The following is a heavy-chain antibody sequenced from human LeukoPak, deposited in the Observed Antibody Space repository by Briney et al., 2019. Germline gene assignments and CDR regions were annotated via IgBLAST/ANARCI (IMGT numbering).Heavy chain of an antibody. CDR3: ARVRGGYYMDV. CDR1: GFTFSSYS. D-gene: IGHD3-22*01. Sequence: PGGSLRLSCAASGFTFSSYSMNWVRQAPGKGLEWVSYIRSTSSIISYADSVQGRFTISRDDVKNSLYLQMNSLRVEDTAVYYCARVRGGYYMDVWGKGTTVTVSS. V-gene: IGHV3-48*04. CDR2: IRSTSSII. J-gene: IGHJ6*03.